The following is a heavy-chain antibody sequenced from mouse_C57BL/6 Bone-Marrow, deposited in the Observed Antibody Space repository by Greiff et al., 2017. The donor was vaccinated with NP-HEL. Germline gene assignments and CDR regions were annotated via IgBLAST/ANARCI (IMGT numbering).Heavy chain of an antibody. CDR1: GYTFTSYW. V-gene: IGHV1-50*01. Sequence: QVQLQQPGAELVKPGASVKLSCKASGYTFTSYWMQWVKQRPGQGLEWIGEIDPSDSYTNYNQKFKGKATLTADKSSSTAYMQLSWLTSEDSAVYFCPRGAYWGQGTLVTVSA. CDR2: IDPSDSYT. J-gene: IGHJ3*01. CDR3: PRGAY.